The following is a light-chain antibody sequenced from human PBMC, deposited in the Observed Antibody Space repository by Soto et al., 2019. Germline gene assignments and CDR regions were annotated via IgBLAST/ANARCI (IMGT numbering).Light chain of an antibody. V-gene: IGLV2-14*01. Sequence: QSVLTQPASVSGSPGQSITISCTGTSSDVGGYNYVSWYQQHPNKAPKLMIYEVSNRPSGVSDRFSGSRSGNTASLTISGLQAEDEADYYCNSYSGTNSLYVFGTGTKLTVL. CDR3: NSYSGTNSLYV. J-gene: IGLJ1*01. CDR2: EVS. CDR1: SSDVGGYNY.